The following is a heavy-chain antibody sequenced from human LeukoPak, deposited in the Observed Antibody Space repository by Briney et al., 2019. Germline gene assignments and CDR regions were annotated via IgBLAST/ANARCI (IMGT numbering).Heavy chain of an antibody. Sequence: GGSLRLSCAASGITISGYWMHWVRQVPGKGLVWVSRIRSDGSITSYADSVKGRFTISRDNVKNTIFLQMNSLRVGDTAVYYCARSDWFDPWGQGTLVTVSS. CDR2: IRSDGSIT. CDR3: ARSDWFDP. CDR1: GITISGYW. V-gene: IGHV3-74*01. J-gene: IGHJ5*02.